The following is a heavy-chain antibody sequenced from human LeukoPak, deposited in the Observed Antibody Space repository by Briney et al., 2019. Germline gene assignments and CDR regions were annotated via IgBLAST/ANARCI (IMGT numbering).Heavy chain of an antibody. CDR2: INHSGST. Sequence: SETLSLTCAVYGGSFSGYYWSWVRQPPGKGLEWIGEINHSGSTNYNPSLKSRVTISVDTSKNQFSLKLSSVTAADTAVYYCARHRKIRITMIVVVTIGAFDNWGQGTMVTVSS. CDR3: ARHRKIRITMIVVVTIGAFDN. V-gene: IGHV4-34*01. J-gene: IGHJ3*02. CDR1: GGSFSGYY. D-gene: IGHD3-22*01.